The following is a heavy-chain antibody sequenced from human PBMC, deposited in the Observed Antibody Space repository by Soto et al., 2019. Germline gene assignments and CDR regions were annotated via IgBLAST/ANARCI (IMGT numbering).Heavy chain of an antibody. V-gene: IGHV5-51*01. D-gene: IGHD2-8*01. J-gene: IGHJ6*02. CDR2: IYPGDSDT. CDR1: GYSFTTYW. Sequence: GESLKISCKYSGYSFTTYWIGWVRQMPGKGLEWMGIIYPGDSDTRYSPAFQGQVTISADQSISTAFLQWSSLKASDTAMYFCARTIYYCARPNCPPGDFYGMDVWGQGTTVTVSS. CDR3: ARTIYYCARPNCPPGDFYGMDV.